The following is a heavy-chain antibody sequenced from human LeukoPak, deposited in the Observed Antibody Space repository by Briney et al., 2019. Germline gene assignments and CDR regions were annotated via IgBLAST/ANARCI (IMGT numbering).Heavy chain of an antibody. CDR3: ARHRYSSSWYFMQGTNWFDP. V-gene: IGHV4-39*01. CDR2: IYYSGST. CDR1: GGSFSGYY. Sequence: SETLSLTCAVYGGSFSGYYWGWIRQPPGKGLEWIGSIYYSGSTYYNPSLKSRVTISVDTSKNQFSLKLSSVTAADTAVYYCARHRYSSSWYFMQGTNWFDPWGQGTLVTVSS. D-gene: IGHD6-13*01. J-gene: IGHJ5*02.